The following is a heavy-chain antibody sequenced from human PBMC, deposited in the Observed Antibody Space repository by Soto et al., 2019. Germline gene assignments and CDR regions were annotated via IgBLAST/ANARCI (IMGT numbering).Heavy chain of an antibody. V-gene: IGHV4-59*01. CDR3: AAGEASSRNLAPYYLDF. J-gene: IGHJ4*02. Sequence: QVQLQESGPGLVKSSETLSLTCSVSGGSMRNYFWTWIRQPPGKGLEWIGYIHYSGATSFFPSYHPSLRGRVTISEDTSKNQFSLKLLSVTTADTAVYFCAAGEASSRNLAPYYLDFWGQGTLVTVSS. CDR1: GGSMRNYF. D-gene: IGHD6-13*01. CDR2: IHYSGAT.